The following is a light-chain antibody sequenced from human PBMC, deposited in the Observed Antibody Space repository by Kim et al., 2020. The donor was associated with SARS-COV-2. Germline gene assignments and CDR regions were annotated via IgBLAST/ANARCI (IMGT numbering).Light chain of an antibody. CDR1: SLRSYY. Sequence: SSELTQDPAVSVALGQTVRITCQGDSLRSYYASWYQQKPGQAPVLVIYGKNNRPSGIPDRFSGSSSGNTASLTITGAQAEDEADYYCNSRDSSGNSVVFG. CDR2: GKN. CDR3: NSRDSSGNSVV. V-gene: IGLV3-19*01. J-gene: IGLJ2*01.